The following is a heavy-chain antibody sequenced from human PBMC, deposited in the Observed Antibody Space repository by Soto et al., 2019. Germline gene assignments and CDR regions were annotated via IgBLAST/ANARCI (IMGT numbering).Heavy chain of an antibody. J-gene: IGHJ5*02. CDR3: ASSKLAAFYATTNFYYNFFDP. V-gene: IGHV3-23*01. CDR2: SSGRGEST. CDR1: GKNVSDYA. D-gene: IGHD2-8*01. Sequence: VRTLWPTCAEWGKNVSDYARRWVRRSADKGLEWVSCSSGRGESTYSAASLRGRFIISIHNSKSTLYLHMDRLSLEGTAVYYCASSKLAAFYATTNFYYNFFDPWGQGTQVTVSS.